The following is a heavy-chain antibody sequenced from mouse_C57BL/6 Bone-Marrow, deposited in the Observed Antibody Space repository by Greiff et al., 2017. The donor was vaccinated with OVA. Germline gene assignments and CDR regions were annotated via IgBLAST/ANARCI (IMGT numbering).Heavy chain of an antibody. CDR1: GYTFTSYT. CDR3: ERQDPQGY. J-gene: IGHJ2*01. CDR2: INPSSGYT. Sequence: VQLQQSGAELARPGASVKMSCKASGYTFTSYTMHWVKQRPGQGLKWIGYINPSSGYTKYNQKFKDKATLTADKSSSTAYMQLSSLTSEDSAVYYCERQDPQGYWGQGTTLTVSS. V-gene: IGHV1-4*01.